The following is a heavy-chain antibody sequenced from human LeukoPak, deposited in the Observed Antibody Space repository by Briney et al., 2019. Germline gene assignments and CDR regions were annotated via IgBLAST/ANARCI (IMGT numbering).Heavy chain of an antibody. V-gene: IGHV3-11*05. CDR1: GFTFSDYY. Sequence: GGSLRLSCAASGFTFSDYYMSWIRQAPGKGLEWDSYINSRSSYTKYADSVRGRFTISRDNAKNSLYLQMNSLRAEDTAVYYCARDLRQCTTTSCPFDSWGQGTLVTVSS. CDR3: ARDLRQCTTTSCPFDS. J-gene: IGHJ4*02. CDR2: INSRSSYT. D-gene: IGHD2-2*01.